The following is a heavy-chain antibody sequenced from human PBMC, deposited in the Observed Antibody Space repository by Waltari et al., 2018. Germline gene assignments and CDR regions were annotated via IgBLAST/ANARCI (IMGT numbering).Heavy chain of an antibody. CDR1: GYSISSGHY. CDR2: IYHSGNT. CDR3: AKDLAWDSYGYYYYGMDV. Sequence: QVQLQESGPGLVKPSETLSLTCAVSGYSISSGHYWGWIRQPPGKGLEWIGSIYHSGNTYYNPSRKSRVTISIDTSKNQVSLNLRFVTAADTAVYYCAKDLAWDSYGYYYYGMDVWGQGTTVTVSS. J-gene: IGHJ6*02. D-gene: IGHD5-18*01. V-gene: IGHV4-38-2*02.